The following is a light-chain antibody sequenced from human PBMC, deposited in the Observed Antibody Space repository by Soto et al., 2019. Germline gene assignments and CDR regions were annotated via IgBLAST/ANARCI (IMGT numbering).Light chain of an antibody. CDR3: QQRSNWPWT. CDR1: QSVSSY. V-gene: IGKV3-11*01. Sequence: EIVLTQSPATLSLSPGERANLSCRASQSVSSYLAWYQQKPGQGPRLLIYDASNRATGIPARFSGSGSGTDFTLTISSLEPEDFAVYYCQQRSNWPWTFGQGTKVDIK. CDR2: DAS. J-gene: IGKJ1*01.